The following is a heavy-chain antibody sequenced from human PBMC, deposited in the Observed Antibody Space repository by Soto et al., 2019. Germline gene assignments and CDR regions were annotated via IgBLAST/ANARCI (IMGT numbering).Heavy chain of an antibody. CDR1: GVFLSNFS. Sequence: GGLRLSRGGSGVFLSNFSIKRGRPAPGKGLEWAAGIGASGDITWYADSVKGRLSISRDNSKNTLYLQLNSLRFEDTAVYYCAKDDFTDRGNDYFDYWGPGTLVTVSS. J-gene: IGHJ4*02. CDR2: IGASGDIT. CDR3: AKDDFTDRGNDYFDY. V-gene: IGHV3-23*01. D-gene: IGHD2-15*01.